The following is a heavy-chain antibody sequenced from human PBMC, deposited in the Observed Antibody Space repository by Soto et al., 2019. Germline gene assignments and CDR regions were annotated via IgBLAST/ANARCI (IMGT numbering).Heavy chain of an antibody. Sequence: QVQLVQSGAEVKRPGASVKVSCKASGYSSTDNGFNWVRQVPGQGLEWMGWISAHNGNTNYAPRLQGRVTMTTDTSTSTAYMELRNLKSFDTAVYYCVRDPPGYCSRTSCYGVLQYWGQGTLVTVSS. V-gene: IGHV1-18*01. J-gene: IGHJ1*01. CDR3: VRDPPGYCSRTSCYGVLQY. CDR1: GYSSTDNG. D-gene: IGHD2-2*03. CDR2: ISAHNGNT.